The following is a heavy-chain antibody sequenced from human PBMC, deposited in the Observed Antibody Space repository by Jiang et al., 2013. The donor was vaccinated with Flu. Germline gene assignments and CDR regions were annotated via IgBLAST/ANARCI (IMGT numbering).Heavy chain of an antibody. D-gene: IGHD3-3*01. CDR2: ISYDGSNK. CDR3: AREYYDFWSGYRYYMDV. Sequence: SLRLSCAASGFTFSSYAMHWVRQAPGKGLEWVAVISYDGSNKYYADSVKGRFTISRDNSKNTLYLQMNSLRAEDTAVYYCAREYYDFWSGYRYYMDVWGKGTTVTVSS. J-gene: IGHJ6*03. CDR1: GFTFSSYA. V-gene: IGHV3-30-3*01.